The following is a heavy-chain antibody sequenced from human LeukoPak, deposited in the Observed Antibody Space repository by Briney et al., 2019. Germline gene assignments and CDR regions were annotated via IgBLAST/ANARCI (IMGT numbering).Heavy chain of an antibody. V-gene: IGHV4-59*01. Sequence: KPSETLSLTCTVSGGSISSYYWSWIRQPPGKGLEWIGHIYGSGSTNYNPSLKSRVTLSVDTSKNQFSLKLSSVTAADTAVYCGAREATSGTYLNWFDPWGPGTLVTVSS. J-gene: IGHJ5*02. CDR1: GGSISSYY. D-gene: IGHD1-1*01. CDR2: IYGSGST. CDR3: AREATSGTYLNWFDP.